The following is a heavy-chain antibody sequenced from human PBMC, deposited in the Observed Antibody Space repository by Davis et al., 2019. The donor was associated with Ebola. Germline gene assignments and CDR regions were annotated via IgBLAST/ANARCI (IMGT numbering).Heavy chain of an antibody. V-gene: IGHV3-53*01. CDR1: GFSVTSNY. CDR3: TLLQEHL. CDR2: IFGGGST. J-gene: IGHJ6*01. Sequence: GESLKISCAASGFSVTSNYMSWVRQAPGQGLEWVSVIFGGGSTHYADSVKGRFTISRDKSKNTLYLQMNSLHQGPIGLPPGTLLQEHLWG.